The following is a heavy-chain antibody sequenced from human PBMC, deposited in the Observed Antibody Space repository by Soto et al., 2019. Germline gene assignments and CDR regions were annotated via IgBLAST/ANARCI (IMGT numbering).Heavy chain of an antibody. V-gene: IGHV3-23*01. CDR1: GFTFSSYA. Sequence: GGSLRLSCAASGFTFSSYAMSWVRQAPGKGLEWVSAISGSGGSTYYADSVKGRFTISRDNSKNTLYLQMNSLRAEDTAIYYCAKDRDSSGLYSHFDYWGQGALVTVSS. CDR3: AKDRDSSGLYSHFDY. D-gene: IGHD6-19*01. CDR2: ISGSGGST. J-gene: IGHJ4*02.